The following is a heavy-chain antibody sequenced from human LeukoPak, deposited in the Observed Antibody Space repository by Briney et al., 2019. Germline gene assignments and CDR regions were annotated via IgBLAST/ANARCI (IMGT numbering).Heavy chain of an antibody. CDR1: GYTFTGYY. V-gene: IGHV1-2*02. Sequence: ASVKVSCRASGYTFTGYYIHWVRQAPGQGLEWMGWINPNSGGTTYAQKFQGRVTMTRDTSISTAYMELSRLRSDDTAVYYCARDREGSTGTTGSWGQGTLVTVSS. CDR2: INPNSGGT. D-gene: IGHD1-7*01. CDR3: ARDREGSTGTTGS. J-gene: IGHJ4*02.